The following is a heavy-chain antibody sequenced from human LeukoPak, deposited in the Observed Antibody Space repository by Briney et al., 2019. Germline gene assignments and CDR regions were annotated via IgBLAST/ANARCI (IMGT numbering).Heavy chain of an antibody. CDR1: GGSTSSSSYY. CDR3: ARTLHCSSTSCYWIYWFDP. V-gene: IGHV4-39*01. J-gene: IGHJ5*02. D-gene: IGHD2-2*01. Sequence: SETLSLTCTVSGGSTSSSSYYWGWIRQPPGKGLEWVGSIYYSGSTYYNPSLKSRVTISVDTSKNQFSLKLSSVTAADTAVYYCARTLHCSSTSCYWIYWFDPWGQGTLVTVSS. CDR2: IYYSGST.